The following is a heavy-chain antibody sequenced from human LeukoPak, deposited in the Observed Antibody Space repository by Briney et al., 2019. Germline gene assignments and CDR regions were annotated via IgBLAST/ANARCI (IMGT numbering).Heavy chain of an antibody. CDR1: GFSFSDYD. V-gene: IGHV3-23*01. D-gene: IGHD3-10*01. CDR2: ISGSGGST. Sequence: PGGSLRLSCAASGFSFSDYDIHWVRQAPGKGLEWVSAISGSGGSTYYADSVKGRFTISRDNSKNTLYLQMNSLRAEDTAVYYCAKAVFGSDIWGQGTMVTVSS. J-gene: IGHJ3*02. CDR3: AKAVFGSDI.